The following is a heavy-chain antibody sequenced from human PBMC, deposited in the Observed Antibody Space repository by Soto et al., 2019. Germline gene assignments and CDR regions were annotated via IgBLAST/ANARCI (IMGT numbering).Heavy chain of an antibody. CDR1: GDSFTSYW. J-gene: IGHJ4*02. Sequence: PVASLKISGKGSGDSFTSYWIGWVRQMPWKGLEWMGIIYPGDSDTRYSPSFQGRVTISADKSISTAHLQWSSLKASDTAMYYCARQSFSSGWIYPFDYWGQGTLVTVSS. CDR3: ARQSFSSGWIYPFDY. D-gene: IGHD6-19*01. V-gene: IGHV5-51*01. CDR2: IYPGDSDT.